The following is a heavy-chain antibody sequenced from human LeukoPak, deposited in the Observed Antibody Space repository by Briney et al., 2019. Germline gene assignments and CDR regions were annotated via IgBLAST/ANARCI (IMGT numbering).Heavy chain of an antibody. CDR1: GFTFSDYY. J-gene: IGHJ4*02. Sequence: PGGSLRLSCAASGFTFSDYYMSWIRQAPGKGLEWVSYISTSGSYTNYPDSVKGRFTISRDNAKNSLYLQMNSLRAEDTAVYYCARDRRGPGDFGYWGQGTLVTVSS. CDR3: ARDRRGPGDFGY. CDR2: ISTSGSYT. D-gene: IGHD2-2*01. V-gene: IGHV3-11*05.